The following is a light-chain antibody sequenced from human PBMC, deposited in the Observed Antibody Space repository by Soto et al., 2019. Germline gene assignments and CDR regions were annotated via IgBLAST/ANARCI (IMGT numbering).Light chain of an antibody. Sequence: DVQMTQSPSSLSAFVGDRVTITCRASQGIAPYLAWFQQKPGKVPKLLIYATSTFQSGVPSRFSCSGSGTAFTLTINSLQPEDVGTYYCQKYNSAPLTFGGGTKVEIK. CDR2: ATS. J-gene: IGKJ4*01. CDR1: QGIAPY. V-gene: IGKV1-27*01. CDR3: QKYNSAPLT.